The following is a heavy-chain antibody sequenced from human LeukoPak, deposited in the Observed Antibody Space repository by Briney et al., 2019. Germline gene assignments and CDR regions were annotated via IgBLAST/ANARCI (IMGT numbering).Heavy chain of an antibody. J-gene: IGHJ4*02. CDR1: GGSISSYY. D-gene: IGHD3-16*02. CDR3: ARDPKYYAYVWGSYRYTGFDY. Sequence: PSETLSLTCTVSGGSISSYYWSWIRQPAGKGLEWIGRIYTSGSTNYNPSLKSRVTMSVDTSKNQFSLKLSSVTAADTAVYYCARDPKYYAYVWGSYRYTGFDYWGQGTLVTVSS. V-gene: IGHV4-4*07. CDR2: IYTSGST.